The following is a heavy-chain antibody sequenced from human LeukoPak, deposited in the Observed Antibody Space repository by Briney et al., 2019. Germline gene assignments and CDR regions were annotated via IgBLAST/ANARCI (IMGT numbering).Heavy chain of an antibody. CDR2: IIPILGIA. V-gene: IGHV1-69*04. Sequence: ASVKVSCKASGGTFSSYAISWVRQAPGQGLEWMGRIIPILGIANYAQKFQGRVTITADKSTSTAYMELSSLRSEDTTVYYCARAPPAARIYYYYYMDVWGKGTTVTVSS. D-gene: IGHD2-15*01. CDR3: ARAPPAARIYYYYYMDV. J-gene: IGHJ6*03. CDR1: GGTFSSYA.